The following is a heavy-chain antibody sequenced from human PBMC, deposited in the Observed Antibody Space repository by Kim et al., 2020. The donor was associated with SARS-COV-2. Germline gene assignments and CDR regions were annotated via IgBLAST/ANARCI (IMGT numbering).Heavy chain of an antibody. D-gene: IGHD3-22*01. CDR3: ARFPYDSSGYGYFDY. V-gene: IGHV4-4*09. J-gene: IGHJ4*02. Sequence: PSLKSRVSISVDTSKNHFSLKLSSVTAADTALYYCARFPYDSSGYGYFDYWGQGTLVTVSS.